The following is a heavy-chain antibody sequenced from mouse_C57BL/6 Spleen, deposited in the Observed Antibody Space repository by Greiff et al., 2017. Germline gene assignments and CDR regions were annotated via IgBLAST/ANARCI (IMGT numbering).Heavy chain of an antibody. J-gene: IGHJ1*03. CDR2: IYPRRGNT. D-gene: IGHD2-3*01. V-gene: IGHV1-81*01. Sequence: QVQLQQSGAELARPGASVQLSCKASGYTFTSYGISWVKQRTGQGLEWIGEIYPRRGNTYYNEQFKGKATLTAYKSSSTAYMERRSLTSEDSAVYFCVCRPSHYDSYYWYFDVCGTGPTVTVSS. CDR1: GYTFTSYG. CDR3: VCRPSHYDSYYWYFDV.